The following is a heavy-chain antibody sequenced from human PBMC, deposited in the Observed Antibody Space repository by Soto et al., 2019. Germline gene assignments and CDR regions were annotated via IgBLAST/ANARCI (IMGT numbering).Heavy chain of an antibody. CDR2: IVPNIGTV. CDR1: GGTLTRFINYP. D-gene: IGHD3-3*01. V-gene: IGHV1-69*06. CDR3: AREGTIFGVVTPDGMDV. J-gene: IGHJ6*02. Sequence: SVKVSCKASGGTLTRFINYPIDWVRQAPRQGLEWMGGIVPNIGTVNYAQKFQGRVTITADKSTGTAFMELNSLRSEDTALYFCAREGTIFGVVTPDGMDVWGQGTTVTVSS.